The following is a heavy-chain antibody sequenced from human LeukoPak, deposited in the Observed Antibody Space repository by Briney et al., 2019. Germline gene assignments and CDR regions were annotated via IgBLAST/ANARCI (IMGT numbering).Heavy chain of an antibody. CDR2: IKSKTDGGTT. D-gene: IGHD3-22*01. V-gene: IGHV3-15*07. J-gene: IGHJ4*02. Sequence: GGSLRLSCAASGFTFSSHSMNWVRQAPGKGLEWVGRIKSKTDGGTTDYAAPVKGRFTISRDDSKNTLYLQMNSLKTEDTAVYYCTTGQTYYYDSSGYYTFDCWGQGTLVTVSS. CDR1: GFTFSSHS. CDR3: TTGQTYYYDSSGYYTFDC.